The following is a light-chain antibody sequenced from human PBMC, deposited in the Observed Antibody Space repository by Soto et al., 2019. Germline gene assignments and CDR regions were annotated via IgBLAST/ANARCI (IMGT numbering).Light chain of an antibody. CDR3: LQYGSSPRT. Sequence: EILMTQSPATMPLSPGERATLSCGASQSVSSSYLAWYQQRPGLAPRLLIYDASKRATGIPNRFRGSGSGTAFTLTISGLEPEDFAVYFCLQYGSSPRTFGQGTRVEMK. CDR1: QSVSSSY. CDR2: DAS. V-gene: IGKV3D-20*01. J-gene: IGKJ1*01.